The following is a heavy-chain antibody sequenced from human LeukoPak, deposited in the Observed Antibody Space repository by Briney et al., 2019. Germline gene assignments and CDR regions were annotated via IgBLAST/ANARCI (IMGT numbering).Heavy chain of an antibody. D-gene: IGHD5-18*01. CDR3: AGDTAMAPFDY. CDR2: IIPIFGTA. V-gene: IGHV1-69*05. CDR1: GGTFSSYA. Sequence: SVKVSCKASGGTFSSYAISWVRQAPGQGLEWMGGIIPIFGTANYAQKCQGRVTITTDESTSTAYMELSSLRSEDTAVYYCAGDTAMAPFDYWGQGTLVTVSS. J-gene: IGHJ4*02.